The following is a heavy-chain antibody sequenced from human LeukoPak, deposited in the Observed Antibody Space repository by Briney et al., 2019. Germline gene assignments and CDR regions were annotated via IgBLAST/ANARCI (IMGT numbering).Heavy chain of an antibody. Sequence: PSETLSLTCTVSGGSISSYYWSWIRQPPGKGLEWIGEINHSGSTNYNPSLKSRVTISVDTSKNQFSLKLSSVTAADTAVYYCARDIVGARDDAFDIWGQGTMVTVSS. CDR3: ARDIVGARDDAFDI. V-gene: IGHV4-34*01. CDR1: GGSISSYY. D-gene: IGHD1-26*01. CDR2: INHSGST. J-gene: IGHJ3*02.